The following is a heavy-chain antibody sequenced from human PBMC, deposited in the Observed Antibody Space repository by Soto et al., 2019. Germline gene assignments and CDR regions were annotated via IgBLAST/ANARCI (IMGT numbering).Heavy chain of an antibody. J-gene: IGHJ6*02. CDR1: GFTFSSYS. D-gene: IGHD5-12*01. CDR2: ISSSSSTI. Sequence: EVQLVESGGGMVQPGGSLRLSCAASGFTFSSYSMNWVRQAPGKGLEWVSYISSSSSTIYYADSVKGRFTISRDNAKNSLYLQMNGLRAEDTAVYYCARADCGYAQGYCCYGMDVWGPGTTVTVSS. CDR3: ARADCGYAQGYCCYGMDV. V-gene: IGHV3-48*01.